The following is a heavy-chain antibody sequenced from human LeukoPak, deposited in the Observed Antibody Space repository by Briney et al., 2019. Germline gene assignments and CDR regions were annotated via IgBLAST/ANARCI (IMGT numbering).Heavy chain of an antibody. CDR2: ISYDGSSK. V-gene: IGHV3-30-3*01. Sequence: GGSLRLSCAASGFIFSDYDMHWVRQAPGEGQEWVASISYDGSSKFNADSVEGRFTISRDNSKNTLYLQMNSLRAEDTAVYYCARDSIAVASLDYWGQGTLVTVSS. CDR3: ARDSIAVASLDY. CDR1: GFIFSDYD. D-gene: IGHD6-19*01. J-gene: IGHJ4*02.